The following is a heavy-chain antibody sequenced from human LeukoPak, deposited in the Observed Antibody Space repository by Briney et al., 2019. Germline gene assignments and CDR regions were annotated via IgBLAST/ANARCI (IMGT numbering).Heavy chain of an antibody. CDR2: INTDGSST. CDR3: ARAHSSSWYYMDV. CDR1: GFTFSSYW. D-gene: IGHD6-13*01. Sequence: PGGSLRLSCAASGFTFSSYWMHWVRQAPGKGLVWVSRINTDGSSTSYADSVKGRFTISRDNAKNTLYLQMNSLRAEDTAVYYCARAHSSSWYYMDVWGKGTTVTVSS. J-gene: IGHJ6*03. V-gene: IGHV3-74*01.